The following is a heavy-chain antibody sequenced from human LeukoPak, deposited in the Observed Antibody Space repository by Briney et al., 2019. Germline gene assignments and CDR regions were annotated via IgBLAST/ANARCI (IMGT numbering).Heavy chain of an antibody. V-gene: IGHV1-18*01. CDR1: GYTFTSYG. CDR3: ARCVRKLDAFDI. Sequence: ASVKVSCKSSGYTFTSYGISWVRQAPGQGLEWMGWISAYNGNTKYAQTLQGRVTMTTDTSTSTAYMELRSLRSDDTAVYYCARCVRKLDAFDIWGQGTMVTVSS. J-gene: IGHJ3*02. CDR2: ISAYNGNT.